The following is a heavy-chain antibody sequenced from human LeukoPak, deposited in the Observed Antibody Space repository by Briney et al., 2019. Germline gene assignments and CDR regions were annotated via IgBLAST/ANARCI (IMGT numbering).Heavy chain of an antibody. Sequence: ASVKVSCKASGYTFTGYYMHWVRQAPGQGLEWMGWINSNSGGTNYAQKFQGRVTMTRDTSISTVYMELSRLRSDDTAVYYCAREKVEGANGFHPWGQGTLVTVFS. CDR1: GYTFTGYY. D-gene: IGHD2-15*01. CDR3: AREKVEGANGFHP. J-gene: IGHJ5*02. CDR2: INSNSGGT. V-gene: IGHV1-2*02.